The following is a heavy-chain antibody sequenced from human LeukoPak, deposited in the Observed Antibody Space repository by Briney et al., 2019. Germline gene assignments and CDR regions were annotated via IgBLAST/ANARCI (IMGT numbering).Heavy chain of an antibody. D-gene: IGHD3-22*01. Sequence: PGGSLRLSCAASGFTFSNYGMHWVHQAPGKGLEWVAGIWYDASNKDYADSVKGRFIISRDNSKNTLYLQMNSLRAEDTAVYYCAKGYYDSSAQGWYFQHWGQGTLVTVSS. CDR1: GFTFSNYG. V-gene: IGHV3-33*06. CDR3: AKGYYDSSAQGWYFQH. J-gene: IGHJ1*01. CDR2: IWYDASNK.